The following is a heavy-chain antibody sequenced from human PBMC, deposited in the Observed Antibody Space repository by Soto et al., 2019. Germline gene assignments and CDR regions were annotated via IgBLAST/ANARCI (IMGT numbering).Heavy chain of an antibody. J-gene: IGHJ4*02. CDR3: ARDPSGDYGIDY. D-gene: IGHD4-17*01. V-gene: IGHV3-30-3*01. Sequence: QVQLVESGGGVVQPGRSLRLSCAASGFTFSSYAMHWVSQAPGKGLEWVAVISYDGSNKYYADTVKGRFTISRDNSQNTLYLQMNSLRAEETDVYYCARDPSGDYGIDYWGQGTLVTVSS. CDR1: GFTFSSYA. CDR2: ISYDGSNK.